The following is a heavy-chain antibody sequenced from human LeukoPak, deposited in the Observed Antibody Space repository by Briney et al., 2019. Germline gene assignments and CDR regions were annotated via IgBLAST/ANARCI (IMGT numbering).Heavy chain of an antibody. Sequence: GGSLRLSCAAFGFTFSNYGMHWVRQAPGKGLDWVAGISYDESNKFYADSVKGRFTISRDNSKNTLYLQMNSLSAEDTAVYYCATTTTVPGVFDYWGQGTLVTVSS. CDR3: ATTTTVPGVFDY. CDR1: GFTFSNYG. D-gene: IGHD6-19*01. CDR2: ISYDESNK. J-gene: IGHJ4*02. V-gene: IGHV3-30*03.